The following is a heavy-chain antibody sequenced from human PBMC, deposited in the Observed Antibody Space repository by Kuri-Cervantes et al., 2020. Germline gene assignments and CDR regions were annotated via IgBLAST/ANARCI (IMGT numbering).Heavy chain of an antibody. V-gene: IGHV4-39*01. CDR2: IYYSGST. Sequence: SESLSLTCTVSGCSISSSSYYWGWLRQPPGKGLGWIGSIYYSGSTYYNPSLNSRVIISVDTSKNLFSLMLRSVTAADTAVYYCARFQLGYCSGGSCYSWWTRRYNWFDPWGQGTLVTVSS. CDR3: ARFQLGYCSGGSCYSWWTRRYNWFDP. CDR1: GCSISSSSYY. J-gene: IGHJ5*02. D-gene: IGHD2-15*01.